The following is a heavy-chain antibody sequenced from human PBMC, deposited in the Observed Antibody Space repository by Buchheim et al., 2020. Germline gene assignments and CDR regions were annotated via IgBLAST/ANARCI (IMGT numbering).Heavy chain of an antibody. CDR1: GFMLSSYG. CDR3: ARVTYSISSRFDY. V-gene: IGHV3-48*02. Sequence: EVQLVESGGGLVQPGGSLRLSCAASGFMLSSYGMNWVRQAPGKGLEWISYIASSRSTINYADSVRGRFTISRDNAANSLYLQMNSLRDEDRAVYYCARVTYSISSRFDYWGQGTL. J-gene: IGHJ4*02. D-gene: IGHD6-6*01. CDR2: IASSRSTI.